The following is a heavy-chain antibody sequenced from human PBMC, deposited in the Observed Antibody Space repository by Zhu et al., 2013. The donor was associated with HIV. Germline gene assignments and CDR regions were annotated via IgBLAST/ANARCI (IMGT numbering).Heavy chain of an antibody. J-gene: IGHJ4*02. Sequence: QLQVVQSGAEVKKPGASVKVSCKASGYTFSAYGVAWLRQAPGQGLEWMGWISPYSANTNYAQKFQGRVTLTTDTSTSTAYMELRSLRSDDTAIYYCARSSCTPTPVTTPTTFFDFWGQGTLGLPSP. V-gene: IGHV1-18*01. CDR2: ISPYSANT. D-gene: IGHD2-15*01. CDR3: ARSSCTPTPVTTPTTFFDF. CDR1: GYTFSAYG.